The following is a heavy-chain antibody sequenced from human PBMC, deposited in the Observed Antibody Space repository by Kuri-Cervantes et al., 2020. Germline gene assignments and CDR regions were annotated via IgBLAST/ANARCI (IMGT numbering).Heavy chain of an antibody. D-gene: IGHD6-13*01. CDR3: AGRSTRSSWKTFDI. CDR2: TYYRSRWYN. V-gene: IGHV6-1*01. J-gene: IGHJ3*02. CDR1: GDSVSSNRGA. Sequence: SETLSLTCAISGDSVSSNRGAWDWIRQSPSRGLEWLGRTYYRSRWYNDYSVSVKSRISINPDTSKNQFSLQLNPVIPEDTAVYYCAGRSTRSSWKTFDIWGQGTMVTVSS.